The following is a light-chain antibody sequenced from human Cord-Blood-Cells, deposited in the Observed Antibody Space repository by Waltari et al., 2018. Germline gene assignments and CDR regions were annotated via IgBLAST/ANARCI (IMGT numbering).Light chain of an antibody. CDR1: QSISSY. V-gene: IGKV1-39*01. CDR2: AAS. J-gene: IGKJ2*01. CDR3: QQSYSTPRT. Sequence: DIQMTQAPPSLSASVGDRVTITCRASQSISSYLNWYQQKPGKDPKLLIYAASSLQSGVPSRFSGSGSGTDFTLTISSLQPEDFATYYCQQSYSTPRTFGQGTKLEIK.